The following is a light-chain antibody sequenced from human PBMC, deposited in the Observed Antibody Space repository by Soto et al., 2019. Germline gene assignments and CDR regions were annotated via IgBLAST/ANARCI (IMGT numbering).Light chain of an antibody. CDR1: QSVSSSY. CDR3: QHHGTSPVT. V-gene: IGKV3-20*01. Sequence: ESVLTQSPDTLSLSPGERVILSCRASQSVSSSYLAWYQQKPGQAPRLLIYGASSRATGIPDRFSGSGSGTDFTLTVSRLDPEGFAVYYCQHHGTSPVTFGGGTKVEIK. CDR2: GAS. J-gene: IGKJ4*01.